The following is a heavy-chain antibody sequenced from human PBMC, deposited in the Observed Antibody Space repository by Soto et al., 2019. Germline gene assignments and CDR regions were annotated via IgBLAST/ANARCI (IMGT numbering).Heavy chain of an antibody. V-gene: IGHV3-30-3*01. CDR3: ARDRGGSYYFDY. Sequence: QVQLVESGGGVVQPGRSLRLSCAASGFTFSSYAMHWVRQAPGKGLEWVAVISYDGSNKYYADSVKGRFTISRDNSKNTLYLQMNSLRAEDTALYYCARDRGGSYYFDYWGQGTLVTVSS. D-gene: IGHD1-26*01. CDR2: ISYDGSNK. J-gene: IGHJ4*02. CDR1: GFTFSSYA.